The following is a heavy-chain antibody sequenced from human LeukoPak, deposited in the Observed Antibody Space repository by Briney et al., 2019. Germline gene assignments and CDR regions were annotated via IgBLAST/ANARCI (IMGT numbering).Heavy chain of an antibody. Sequence: PSETLSLTCAVDGGSFSGYYWSWIRQPPGTGLEWIGEINHSGSTTYNPSLKSRVTISVDTSKNQFSLKLSSVTAADTAVYYCARGPLGDFWSGKPTPGLMDVWGKGTTVTVSS. J-gene: IGHJ6*04. D-gene: IGHD3-3*01. CDR1: GGSFSGYY. CDR2: INHSGST. V-gene: IGHV4-34*01. CDR3: ARGPLGDFWSGKPTPGLMDV.